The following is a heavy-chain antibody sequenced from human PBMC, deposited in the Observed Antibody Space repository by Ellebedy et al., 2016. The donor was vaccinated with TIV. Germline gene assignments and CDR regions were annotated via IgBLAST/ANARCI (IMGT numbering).Heavy chain of an antibody. CDR3: ARGGLGVYGIVNWFDP. Sequence: SETLSLTCAVSGDSVSSNSYSWSWIRQPPGKGLEWIGYVSHVGSAYDNPSLRSRVTLSLDRSKNHFSLKLTSVTAADTAVYYCARGGLGVYGIVNWFDPWGQGTLVTVSS. J-gene: IGHJ5*02. CDR2: VSHVGSA. CDR1: GDSVSSNSYS. V-gene: IGHV4-30-2*01. D-gene: IGHD3-22*01.